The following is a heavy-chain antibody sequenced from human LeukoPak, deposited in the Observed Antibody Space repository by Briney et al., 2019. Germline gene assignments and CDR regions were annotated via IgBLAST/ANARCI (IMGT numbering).Heavy chain of an antibody. CDR1: GGSFSGYY. J-gene: IGHJ4*02. D-gene: IGHD1-26*01. CDR3: ARFGGGSYHYYFDY. V-gene: IGHV4-34*01. CDR2: INHSGST. Sequence: PSETLSLTCAVYGGSFSGYYWSWIRQPPGKGLEWIGEINHSGSTNYNPSLKSRVTISVDTSKNQFSLKLSSVTAADTAAYYCARFGGGSYHYYFDYWGQGTLVTVSS.